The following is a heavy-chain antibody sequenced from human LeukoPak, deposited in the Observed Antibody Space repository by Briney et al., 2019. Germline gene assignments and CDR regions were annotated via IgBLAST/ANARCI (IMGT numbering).Heavy chain of an antibody. V-gene: IGHV1-69*13. CDR1: GGTFSSYA. CDR2: IIPIFGTA. CDR3: ARVQGYSYGFYYYYYGMDV. Sequence: GASAKVSCKASGGTFSSYAISWVRQAPGQGLEWMGGIIPIFGTANYAQKFQGRVTITADESTSTAYMELSSLRSEDTAVYYCARVQGYSYGFYYYYYGMDVWGQGTTVTVSS. J-gene: IGHJ6*02. D-gene: IGHD5-18*01.